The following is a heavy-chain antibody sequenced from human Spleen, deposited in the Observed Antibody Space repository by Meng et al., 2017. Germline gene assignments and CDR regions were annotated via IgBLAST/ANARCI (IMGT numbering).Heavy chain of an antibody. CDR1: GYTFTTYD. V-gene: IGHV1-8*03. CDR3: ARDYRSWAGNAFDI. D-gene: IGHD6-13*01. J-gene: IGHJ3*02. CDR2: MNPNTGNR. Sequence: ASVKVSCKASGYTFTTYDVNWVRLAPGQGLEWMAWMNPNTGNRAYAPKFQARLTLSRDTSISTAYMELNSLTPEDTAVYYCARDYRSWAGNAFDIWGQGTMVTVSS.